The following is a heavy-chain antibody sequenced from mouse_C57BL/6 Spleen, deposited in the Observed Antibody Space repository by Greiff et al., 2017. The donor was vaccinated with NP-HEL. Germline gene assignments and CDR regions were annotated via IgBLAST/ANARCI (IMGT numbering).Heavy chain of an antibody. D-gene: IGHD4-1*01. CDR2: IDPSDSYT. Sequence: QVQLQQPGAELVMPGASVKLSCKASGYTFTSYWMHWVKQRPGQGLEWIGEIDPSDSYTNYNQKFKGKSTLTVDKSSSTAYMQLSSLTSEDSAVYYCARARVPSGTWFAYWGQGTLVTVSA. J-gene: IGHJ3*01. CDR3: ARARVPSGTWFAY. V-gene: IGHV1-69*01. CDR1: GYTFTSYW.